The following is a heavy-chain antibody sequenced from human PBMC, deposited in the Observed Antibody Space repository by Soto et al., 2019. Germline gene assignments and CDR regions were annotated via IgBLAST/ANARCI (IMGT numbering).Heavy chain of an antibody. J-gene: IGHJ4*02. CDR2: MSGSSSTT. CDR3: AKNQERELPRVIDF. CDR1: GLTFSNYD. V-gene: IGHV3-23*01. Sequence: EVRLLESGGGLVKPGGSLRLSCATSGLTFSNYDMSWIRQAPGGGLEWVSSMSGSSSTTYYADSVRGRFTISKDRAKNTLYLQMSSLRAEDTALYYGAKNQERELPRVIDFWGQGTLGTVSS. D-gene: IGHD1-7*01.